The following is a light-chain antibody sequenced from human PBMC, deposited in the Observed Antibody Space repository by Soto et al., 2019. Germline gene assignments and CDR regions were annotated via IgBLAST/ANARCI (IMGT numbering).Light chain of an antibody. J-gene: IGKJ5*01. CDR3: QQSYNAPIT. V-gene: IGKV1-39*01. CDR1: HNIINY. CDR2: VAS. Sequence: DIQMTQSPSSLSASVGDRVTITCRASHNIINYLNWYQQKPGKAPQLLIYVASMLESGVPSRFSGSGSGTDFTLTISSLQPEDFATYYCQQSYNAPITFGHGTRLDI.